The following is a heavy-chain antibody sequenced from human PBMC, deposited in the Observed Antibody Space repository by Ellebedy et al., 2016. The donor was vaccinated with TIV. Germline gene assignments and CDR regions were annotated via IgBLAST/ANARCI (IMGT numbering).Heavy chain of an antibody. CDR3: ARGHGAVLGRVEY. J-gene: IGHJ4*02. D-gene: IGHD3-16*01. Sequence: SETLSLTCTVSGYSISSGYYWGWIRQPPGKGLEWIGSIYHSGSTYYTPSLESRLIISVDTTRNSFSLSLTSVTAADTAIYYCARGHGAVLGRVEYWGQGKLVTVSS. V-gene: IGHV4-38-2*02. CDR1: GYSISSGYY. CDR2: IYHSGST.